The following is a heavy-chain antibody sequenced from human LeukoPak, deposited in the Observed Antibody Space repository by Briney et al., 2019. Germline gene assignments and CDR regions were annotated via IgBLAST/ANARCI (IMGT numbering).Heavy chain of an antibody. Sequence: GGSLRLSCAASGFTVSSNYMSWVRQAPGKGLEWVSVIYSGGSTYYADSVKGRFTISRDNSKNTLYLQMNSLRAEDTAVYYCARGISYYYDSSGYYKAHDAFDIWGQGTMVTVSS. D-gene: IGHD3-22*01. CDR3: ARGISYYYDSSGYYKAHDAFDI. J-gene: IGHJ3*02. CDR2: IYSGGST. CDR1: GFTVSSNY. V-gene: IGHV3-53*01.